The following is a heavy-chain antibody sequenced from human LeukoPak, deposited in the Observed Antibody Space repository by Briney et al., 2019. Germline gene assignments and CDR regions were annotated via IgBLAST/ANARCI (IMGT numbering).Heavy chain of an antibody. Sequence: GGSLRLSCAASGFTFSSYSMNWVRQAPGKGLEWVSSISSSSSYIYYADSVKGRFTISRDNSKNTLYLQMNSLRAEDTAVYYCARHDSSGYYSSGCFDYWGQGTLVTASS. D-gene: IGHD3-22*01. J-gene: IGHJ4*02. CDR1: GFTFSSYS. CDR2: ISSSSSYI. CDR3: ARHDSSGYYSSGCFDY. V-gene: IGHV3-21*04.